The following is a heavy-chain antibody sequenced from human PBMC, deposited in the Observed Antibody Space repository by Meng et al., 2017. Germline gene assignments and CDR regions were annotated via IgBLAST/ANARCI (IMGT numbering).Heavy chain of an antibody. Sequence: EVQLVEAGGGLVQPGGSLRLSCAASGFTFSSYDMHWVRQATGKGLEWVSAIGTAGDTYYPGSVKGRFSISRDNSKNTLYLQMNSLRAEDTAVYSCARDSSSGWYHNYWGQGTLVTVSS. D-gene: IGHD6-19*01. CDR2: IGTAGDT. CDR3: ARDSSSGWYHNY. V-gene: IGHV3-13*01. J-gene: IGHJ4*02. CDR1: GFTFSSYD.